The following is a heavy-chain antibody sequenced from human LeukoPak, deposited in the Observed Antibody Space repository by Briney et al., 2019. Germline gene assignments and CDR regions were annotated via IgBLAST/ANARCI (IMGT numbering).Heavy chain of an antibody. CDR3: ARSRSDFWSGYYIFWFDP. D-gene: IGHD3-3*01. CDR1: GGSISSSSYY. J-gene: IGHJ5*02. Sequence: PSETLSLTCTVSGGSISSSSYYWGWIRQPPGKGLEWIGSIYYSGSTYYNPSLKSRVTISVDTSKNQFSLKLSSVTAADTAVYYCARSRSDFWSGYYIFWFDPWGQGTLVTVSS. CDR2: IYYSGST. V-gene: IGHV4-39*01.